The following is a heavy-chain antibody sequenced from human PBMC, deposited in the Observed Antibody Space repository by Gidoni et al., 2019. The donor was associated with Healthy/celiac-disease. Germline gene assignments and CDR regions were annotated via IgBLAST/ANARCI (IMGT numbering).Heavy chain of an antibody. CDR1: SGSISSYY. Sequence: QVQLQESGPGLVKPSETLALTCTVASGSISSYYWSWIRQPPGKGLEWIGYIYYSGSTHYHPSLKSRVTISVDTSKNQFSLKLSSVTAADTAVYYCARSQYDILTGYYYWGQGTLVTVSS. D-gene: IGHD3-9*01. V-gene: IGHV4-59*08. CDR3: ARSQYDILTGYYY. J-gene: IGHJ4*02. CDR2: IYYSGST.